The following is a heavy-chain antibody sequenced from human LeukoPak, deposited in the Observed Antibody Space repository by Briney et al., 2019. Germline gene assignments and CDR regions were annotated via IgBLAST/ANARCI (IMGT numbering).Heavy chain of an antibody. J-gene: IGHJ5*02. CDR1: GYTFINYD. CDR3: ARAPDWSIMSCPYWFDP. V-gene: IGHV1-8*01. Sequence: ASVKVSCKASGYTFINYDINWVRQATGQGLEWLGWMNPNSGNTGYAQKFQGRATMTRNTSISTAYMELSSLRSEDTAVYYCARAPDWSIMSCPYWFDPWGQGTLVTVSS. D-gene: IGHD3-16*01. CDR2: MNPNSGNT.